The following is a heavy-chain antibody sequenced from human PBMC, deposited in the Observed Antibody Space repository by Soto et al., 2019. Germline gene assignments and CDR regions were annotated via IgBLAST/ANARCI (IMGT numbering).Heavy chain of an antibody. D-gene: IGHD6-19*01. CDR3: ARDIAVAGSGLYYYYYGMDV. J-gene: IGHJ6*02. CDR1: GYTFTSYG. Sequence: ASVKVSCKASGYTFTSYGISWVRQAPGQGLEWMGWISAYNGNTNYAQKLQGRVTMTTDTSTSTAYMELRRLRSDDTAVYFCARDIAVAGSGLYYYYYGMDVWGQGTTVTVSS. CDR2: ISAYNGNT. V-gene: IGHV1-18*01.